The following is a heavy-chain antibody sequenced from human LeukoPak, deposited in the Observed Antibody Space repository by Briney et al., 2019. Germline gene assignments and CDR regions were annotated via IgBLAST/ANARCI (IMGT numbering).Heavy chain of an antibody. CDR2: INHSGST. CDR1: GGSFSGYY. D-gene: IGHD3-22*01. Sequence: SETLSLTCAVYGGSFSGYYWSWIRQPPGKGLEWIGEINHSGSTYYNPSLKSRVTISVDRSKNQFSLKLSSVTAADTAVYYCARNPTYYYDSSGYYAGSKADAFGIWGQGTMVTVSS. J-gene: IGHJ3*02. V-gene: IGHV4-34*01. CDR3: ARNPTYYYDSSGYYAGSKADAFGI.